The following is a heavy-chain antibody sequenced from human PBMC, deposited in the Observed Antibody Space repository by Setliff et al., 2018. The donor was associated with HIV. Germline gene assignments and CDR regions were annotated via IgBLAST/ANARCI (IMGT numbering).Heavy chain of an antibody. CDR3: VKGYCDTATCLPFDS. V-gene: IGHV3-23*01. CDR1: DFTFRDYG. Sequence: GASLKISCVASDFTFRDYGMAWVRQGPGKGLEWVAGVSNSGSEVYYADSVGGRFTISRDNSRDTVYLQMDSLRPDDTAVYYCVKGYCDTATCLPFDSWGQGTLVTVSS. J-gene: IGHJ4*02. CDR2: VSNSGSEV. D-gene: IGHD3-16*02.